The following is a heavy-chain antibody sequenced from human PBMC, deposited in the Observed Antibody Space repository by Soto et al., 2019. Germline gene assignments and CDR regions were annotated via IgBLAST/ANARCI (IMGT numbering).Heavy chain of an antibody. D-gene: IGHD4-17*01. CDR2: IYPGDSDT. CDR3: ASGGRLRHYYYYGMDV. CDR1: GYSFTSYW. V-gene: IGHV5-51*01. Sequence: GESLKISCKGSGYSFTSYWIGWVRQMPGKGLEWMGIIYPGDSDTRYSPSFQGQVTISADKSISTAYLQWSSLKASDTAMYYCASGGRLRHYYYYGMDVWGQGTTVTVSS. J-gene: IGHJ6*02.